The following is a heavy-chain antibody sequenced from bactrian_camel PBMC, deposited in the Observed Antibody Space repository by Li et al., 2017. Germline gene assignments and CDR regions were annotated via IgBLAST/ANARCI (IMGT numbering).Heavy chain of an antibody. J-gene: IGHJ4*01. CDR3: ATDWRTSNCY. Sequence: VQLVESGGGGVQPGESLRLSCVASAPTFMRDAMMWVRQAQGKGLEWVSAILSGGGTTYYADSVKGRFTVSRDTVKNTVYLQMNNLKSEDTALYYCATDWRTSNCYWGQGTQVTVS. D-gene: IGHD1*01. CDR1: APTFMRDA. CDR2: ILSGGGTT. V-gene: IGHV3S40*01.